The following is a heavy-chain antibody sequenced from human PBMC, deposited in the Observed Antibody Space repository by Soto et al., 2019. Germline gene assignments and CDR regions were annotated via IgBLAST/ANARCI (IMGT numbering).Heavy chain of an antibody. CDR2: IYYSGST. V-gene: IGHV4-39*01. Sequence: SETLSLTSPVSGGSISSSGYYWGWIRQPPGKGLEWIGSIYYSGSTYYNPSLKSRVTISVDTSKNQFSLKLSSVTAADTAVYYCARLPSYDFWSGYYGPFDYWGQGTLVTVSS. CDR3: ARLPSYDFWSGYYGPFDY. CDR1: GGSISSSGYY. D-gene: IGHD3-3*01. J-gene: IGHJ4*02.